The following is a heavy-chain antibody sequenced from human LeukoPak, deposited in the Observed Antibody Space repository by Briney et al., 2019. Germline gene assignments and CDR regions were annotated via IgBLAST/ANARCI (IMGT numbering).Heavy chain of an antibody. Sequence: SVKVSCKDSGGTFSSYAISWVRQAPGLGLEWMGGIIPIIGTANYAQKFQGRVTITTDESTSTAYMELSSLRSEDTAVYYCARDSSSWPFDHWGQGTLVTVSS. V-gene: IGHV1-69*05. CDR3: ARDSSSWPFDH. CDR1: GGTFSSYA. CDR2: IIPIIGTA. J-gene: IGHJ4*02. D-gene: IGHD6-13*01.